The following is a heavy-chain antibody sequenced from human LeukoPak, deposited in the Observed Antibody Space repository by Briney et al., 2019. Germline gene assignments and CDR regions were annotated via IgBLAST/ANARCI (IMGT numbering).Heavy chain of an antibody. Sequence: GGSLRLSCRASGFTFDDYAMHWVRQIPGKGLEWVSGISWNSRSLGYADSVKGRFAISRDNANNSLYLQMNSLRVDDTAFYFCVKASQGYYDNSGYFDYWGQGTLVTVSS. CDR1: GFTFDDYA. D-gene: IGHD3-22*01. CDR3: VKASQGYYDNSGYFDY. J-gene: IGHJ4*02. CDR2: ISWNSRSL. V-gene: IGHV3-9*01.